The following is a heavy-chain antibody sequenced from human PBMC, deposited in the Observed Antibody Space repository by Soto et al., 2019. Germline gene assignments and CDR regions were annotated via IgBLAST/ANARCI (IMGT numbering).Heavy chain of an antibody. CDR2: IYYIGNT. Sequence: QLQLQESGPGLVKASETLSLTCAVSGASISSSSSYWGWIRQPPGKGLEWIGNIYYIGNTYYNPSLKSRVALSIDSSETRFSLKLNSVTTADTAVYYCGAQAHVAKGYHFETWGQGNLGTVSS. D-gene: IGHD1-1*01. CDR1: GASISSSSSY. V-gene: IGHV4-39*02. CDR3: GAQAHVAKGYHFET. J-gene: IGHJ4*02.